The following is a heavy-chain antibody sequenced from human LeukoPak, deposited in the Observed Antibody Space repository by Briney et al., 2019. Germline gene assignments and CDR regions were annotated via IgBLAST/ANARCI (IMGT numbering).Heavy chain of an antibody. J-gene: IGHJ4*02. CDR3: ARDRNWNDDDAFDY. V-gene: IGHV3-30-3*01. D-gene: IGHD1-1*01. CDR1: GFTFSSYA. CDR2: ISYDGSNK. Sequence: PGGSLRLSCAAPGFTFSSYAMHWVRQAPGKGLEGVAVISYDGSNKYYADSVKGRFTISRDNSKNTLYLQMNSLRAEDTAVYYCARDRNWNDDDAFDYWGQGTLVTVSS.